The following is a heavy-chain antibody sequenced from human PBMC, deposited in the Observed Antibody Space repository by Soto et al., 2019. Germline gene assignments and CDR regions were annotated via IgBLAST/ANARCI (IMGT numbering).Heavy chain of an antibody. J-gene: IGHJ4*02. CDR3: ASAHIVVVPAAIDY. D-gene: IGHD2-2*01. V-gene: IGHV4-34*01. CDR2: INHSGST. Sequence: PSETLSLTCAVYGGSFSGYYWSWIRQPPGKGLEWIGEINHSGSTNYNPSLKSRVTISVDTSKNQFSLKLSSVTAADTAVYYCASAHIVVVPAAIDYWGQGTLVTVSS. CDR1: GGSFSGYY.